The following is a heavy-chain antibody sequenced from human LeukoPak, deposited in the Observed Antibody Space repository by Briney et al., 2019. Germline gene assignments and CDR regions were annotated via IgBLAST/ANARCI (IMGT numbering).Heavy chain of an antibody. Sequence: PGGSLRLSCAASGFTFSDYYMSWLRQAPGKGLEWVSYISSSGSTIYYADSVKGRFTISRDNAKNSLYLQMNSLRAEDTAVYYCARAPYGDYVDWYFDLWGRGTLVTVSS. J-gene: IGHJ2*01. CDR2: ISSSGSTI. V-gene: IGHV3-11*01. CDR1: GFTFSDYY. CDR3: ARAPYGDYVDWYFDL. D-gene: IGHD4-17*01.